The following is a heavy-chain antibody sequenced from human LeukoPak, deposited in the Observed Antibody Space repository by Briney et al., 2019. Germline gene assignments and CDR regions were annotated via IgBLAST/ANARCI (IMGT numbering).Heavy chain of an antibody. V-gene: IGHV3-48*01. D-gene: IGHD1-26*01. CDR3: ARVGSRGDWFDY. CDR1: GFSFSSYN. CDR2: INTAGSAV. Sequence: PGGSLRLSCVAFGFSFSSYNMLWVRQTPGKGLEWLFYINTAGSAVHYADSVKDRFTFSRDNAKNSLYLQMNSLRVEDTAIYYCARVGSRGDWFDYWGQGTRVTVSS. J-gene: IGHJ5*01.